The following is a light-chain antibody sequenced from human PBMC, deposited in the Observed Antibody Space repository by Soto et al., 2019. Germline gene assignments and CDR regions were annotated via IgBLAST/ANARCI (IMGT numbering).Light chain of an antibody. CDR3: QQYISSPYT. CDR2: DVS. J-gene: IGKJ2*01. Sequence: DIQMTQSPSALSASVGDRVTITCRASQSLSRWLAWYQQTPGKAPKLLIYDVSSLQSGVPSRFSGSESGTEFTLTISSLKPDYSATYYCQQYISSPYTFGQGTKVEIK. CDR1: QSLSRW. V-gene: IGKV1-5*01.